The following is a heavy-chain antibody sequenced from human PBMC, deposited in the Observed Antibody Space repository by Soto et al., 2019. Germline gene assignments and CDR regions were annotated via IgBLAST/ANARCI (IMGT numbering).Heavy chain of an antibody. D-gene: IGHD1-7*01. CDR1: GYTFTSYA. CDR3: ARGPNNWNYYYFDY. CDR2: INAGNGNT. J-gene: IGHJ4*02. Sequence: ASVKVSCKASGYTFTSYAMHWVRQAPGQRLEWMGWINAGNGNTKYSRKFQGRVTITRDTSASTAYMELSSLRSEDTAVYYCARGPNNWNYYYFDYWGQGTLVTVAS. V-gene: IGHV1-3*01.